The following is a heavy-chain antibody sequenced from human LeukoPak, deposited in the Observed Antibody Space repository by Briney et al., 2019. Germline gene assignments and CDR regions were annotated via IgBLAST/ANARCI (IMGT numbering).Heavy chain of an antibody. V-gene: IGHV5-10-1*01. Sequence: GESLKIYCKGSGYSFTSYWISWVRQMPGKGLEWMGRIDPSDSYTNYSPSFQGHVTISADKSISTAYLQWSSLKASDTAMYYCARYASTAAPFDLWGRGTLVTVSS. D-gene: IGHD2-15*01. CDR3: ARYASTAAPFDL. CDR2: IDPSDSYT. CDR1: GYSFTSYW. J-gene: IGHJ2*01.